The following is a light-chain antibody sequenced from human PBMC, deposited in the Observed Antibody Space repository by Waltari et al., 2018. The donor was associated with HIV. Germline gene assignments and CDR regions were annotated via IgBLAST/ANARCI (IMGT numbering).Light chain of an antibody. Sequence: QSALTQPASVSGSPGQSITISCSGTDVGYYNLVSWYQHHPGKVSKLIIYEVSKRPSGVYNRFSGSKSGDMASLTSSGLQAEDEAEYHCCSYAGSRTLVFGTGTTVTVL. V-gene: IGLV2-23*02. CDR1: DVGYYNL. CDR2: EVS. J-gene: IGLJ1*01. CDR3: CSYAGSRTLV.